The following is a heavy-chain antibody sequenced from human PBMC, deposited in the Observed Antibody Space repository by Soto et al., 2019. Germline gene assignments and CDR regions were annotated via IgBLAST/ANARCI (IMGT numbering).Heavy chain of an antibody. J-gene: IGHJ6*02. CDR1: GFTVSSNY. CDR2: IYSGGST. V-gene: IGHV3-66*01. Sequence: EVQLVESGGGLVQPGGSLRLSCAASGFTVSSNYMSWVRQAPGKGLEWVSVIYSGGSTYYADSVKGRFTISRDSSKNTLYLQMNSLRAEDTAVYYCAREGRNYYYGMDVWGQGTTVTVS. CDR3: AREGRNYYYGMDV.